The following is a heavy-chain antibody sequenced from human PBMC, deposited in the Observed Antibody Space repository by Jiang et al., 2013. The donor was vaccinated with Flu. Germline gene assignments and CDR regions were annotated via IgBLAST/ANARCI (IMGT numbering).Heavy chain of an antibody. V-gene: IGHV4-39*01. D-gene: IGHD3-9*01. J-gene: IGHJ4*02. CDR3: ARLGVHYDILTGYLPYYFDY. CDR1: GGSISSSSYY. CDR2: IYYSGST. Sequence: GSGLVKPSETLSLTCTVSGGSISSSSYYWGWIRQPPGKGLEWIGSIYYSGSTYYNPSLKSRVTISVDTSKNQFSLKLSSVTAADTAVYYCARLGVHYDILTGYLPYYFDYWGQGTLVTVSS.